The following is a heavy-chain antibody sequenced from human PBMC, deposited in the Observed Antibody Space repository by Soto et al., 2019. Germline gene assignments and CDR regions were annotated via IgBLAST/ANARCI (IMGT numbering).Heavy chain of an antibody. D-gene: IGHD6-19*01. CDR1: GFTFSSYW. CDR2: GNSDGSRT. Sequence: EVQLVESGGGLVQPGGSLRLSCAAPGFTFSSYWMHWVRQAPGKGLVWVSRGNSDGSRTSYADSVKGRFTISRDNAKNTLYLQMNSLRAEDTAVYYCVRETSRSGGMDVWGQGTTVTVSS. J-gene: IGHJ6*02. CDR3: VRETSRSGGMDV. V-gene: IGHV3-74*01.